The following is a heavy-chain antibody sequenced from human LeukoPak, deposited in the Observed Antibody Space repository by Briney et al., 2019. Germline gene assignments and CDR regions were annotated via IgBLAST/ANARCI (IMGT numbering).Heavy chain of an antibody. Sequence: PGRSLRLSCAASGFTFSSYAMHWVRQAPGKGLEWVAFIRYDGSNKYYADSVKGRFTISRDNSKNTLYLQMNSLRTEDTAVYYCARTPPADHENTDYWGQGTLVTVSS. D-gene: IGHD6-25*01. J-gene: IGHJ4*02. V-gene: IGHV3-30*04. CDR3: ARTPPADHENTDY. CDR2: IRYDGSNK. CDR1: GFTFSSYA.